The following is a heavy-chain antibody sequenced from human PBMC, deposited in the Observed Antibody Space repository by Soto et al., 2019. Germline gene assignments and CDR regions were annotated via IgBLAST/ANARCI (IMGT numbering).Heavy chain of an antibody. D-gene: IGHD3-22*01. Sequence: SETLSLTCTVSGGSISSGGYYWSWIRQHPGKGLEWIGYIYYSGSTYYNPSLKSRVTISVDTSKNQFSLKLSSVTAADTAVYYCARGQRDYDSSGYYLDYWGQGTLVTVSS. CDR2: IYYSGST. V-gene: IGHV4-31*03. CDR1: GGSISSGGYY. J-gene: IGHJ4*02. CDR3: ARGQRDYDSSGYYLDY.